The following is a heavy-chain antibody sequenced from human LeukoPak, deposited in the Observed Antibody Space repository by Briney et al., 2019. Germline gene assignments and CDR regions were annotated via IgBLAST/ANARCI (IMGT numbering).Heavy chain of an antibody. CDR1: GGSISSGGYY. CDR3: ARKSTDGFDY. Sequence: SETLSLTCTVSGGSISSGGYYWSWIRQHPGKGLEWIGYIYYSGSTYYNPSLKSRVTISVDTSKNQFSLKLSSVTAADTAVYYCARKSTDGFDYWGQGTLVTVSS. CDR2: IYYSGST. D-gene: IGHD2-2*01. V-gene: IGHV4-31*03. J-gene: IGHJ4*02.